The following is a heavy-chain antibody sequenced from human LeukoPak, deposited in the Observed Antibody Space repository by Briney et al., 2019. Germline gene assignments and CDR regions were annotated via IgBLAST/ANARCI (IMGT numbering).Heavy chain of an antibody. Sequence: PGGSLRLSCAASGFTVSGNSMNGVPQAPGKGLEWVSVIYSGGSTYYADSVKGRFTISRDNSKNTLYLQMNSLRAEDTAVYYCARSISGYDLDYWGQGTLVTVSP. V-gene: IGHV3-53*01. CDR3: ARSISGYDLDY. CDR2: IYSGGST. D-gene: IGHD5-12*01. CDR1: GFTVSGNS. J-gene: IGHJ4*02.